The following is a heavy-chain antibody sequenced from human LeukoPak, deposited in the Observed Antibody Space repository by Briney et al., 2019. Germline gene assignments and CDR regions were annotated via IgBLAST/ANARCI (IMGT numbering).Heavy chain of an antibody. CDR1: GFTFDDYA. CDR3: AEGFSGSYYFGYFDY. Sequence: GGSLRLSCAASGFTFDDYAMHWVRQAPGKGLEWISGISWNSGSIGYADSAKGRFTISRDNAKNSLYLQMNSLRAEDMALYYCAEGFSGSYYFGYFDYWGQGTLVTVSS. CDR2: ISWNSGSI. D-gene: IGHD1-26*01. J-gene: IGHJ4*02. V-gene: IGHV3-9*03.